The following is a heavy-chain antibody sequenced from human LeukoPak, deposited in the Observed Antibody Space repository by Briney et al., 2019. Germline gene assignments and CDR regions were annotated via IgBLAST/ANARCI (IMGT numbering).Heavy chain of an antibody. J-gene: IGHJ5*02. CDR1: GGSISSSSYY. CDR2: IYYSGST. D-gene: IGHD3-10*01. Sequence: SETLSLTCTVSGGSISSSSYYWGWIRQPPGKGLEWIGSIYYSGSTYYNPSLKSRVTISVDTSKNQLSLKLSSVTAADTAVYYCARRWFGELLGWFDPWGQGTLVTVSS. CDR3: ARRWFGELLGWFDP. V-gene: IGHV4-39*01.